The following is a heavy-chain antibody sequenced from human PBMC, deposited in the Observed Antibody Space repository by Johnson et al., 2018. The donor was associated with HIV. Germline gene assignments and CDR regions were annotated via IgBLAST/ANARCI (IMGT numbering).Heavy chain of an antibody. D-gene: IGHD2-21*01. V-gene: IGHV3-30*03. J-gene: IGHJ3*02. Sequence: QVQLVESGGGVVQPGRSLRLSCAASGFIFSSYGMHWVRQAPGKGLEWVTGMSYDGSNRYYVDSVQGRFTISRDNSKNTLHLQMNSLKTEDTAVYYCAREESIVVVIAIQAFDIWGQGTMVIVSS. CDR2: MSYDGSNR. CDR3: AREESIVVVIAIQAFDI. CDR1: GFIFSSYG.